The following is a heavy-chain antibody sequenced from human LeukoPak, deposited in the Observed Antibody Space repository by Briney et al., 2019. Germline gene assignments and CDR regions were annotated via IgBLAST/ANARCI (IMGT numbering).Heavy chain of an antibody. J-gene: IGHJ4*02. CDR2: IYTSGST. CDR1: GGSISSSY. Sequence: SETLSLTCTVSGGSISSSYWSWIRQPPGKGLKWIGYIYTSGSTNCNPSLKSRVTISVDTSKNQFSLNLSSVTAADTAVHYCARRRSGGRDFDFWGRGTLVTVSS. CDR3: ARRRSGGRDFDF. D-gene: IGHD2-15*01. V-gene: IGHV4-4*09.